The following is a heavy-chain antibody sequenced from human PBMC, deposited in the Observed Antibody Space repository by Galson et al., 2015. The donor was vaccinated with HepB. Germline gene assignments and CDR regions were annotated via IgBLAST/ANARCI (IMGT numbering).Heavy chain of an antibody. CDR3: ARVGAMTTVTTDFDY. Sequence: SLRLSCAASGLTFSSYAMHWVRQAPGKGLEWVAVISYDGSNKYYADSVKGRFTISRDNSKNTLYLQMNSLRAEDTAVYYCARVGAMTTVTTDFDYWGQGTLVTVSS. CDR2: ISYDGSNK. J-gene: IGHJ4*02. D-gene: IGHD4-17*01. V-gene: IGHV3-30-3*01. CDR1: GLTFSSYA.